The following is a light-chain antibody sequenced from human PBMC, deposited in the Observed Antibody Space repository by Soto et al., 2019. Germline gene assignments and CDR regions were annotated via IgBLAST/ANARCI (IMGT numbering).Light chain of an antibody. CDR3: QQYNNWPRALT. Sequence: EIVMTQSPATLSVSPGERDTLSCRASQSVSSNLAWYQQKPGQAPRLLIYGASTRATGIPARFSGSGSGTEFTLTISSLQSEDFAVYYCQQYNNWPRALTFGGGTKVEIK. J-gene: IGKJ4*01. CDR1: QSVSSN. CDR2: GAS. V-gene: IGKV3-15*01.